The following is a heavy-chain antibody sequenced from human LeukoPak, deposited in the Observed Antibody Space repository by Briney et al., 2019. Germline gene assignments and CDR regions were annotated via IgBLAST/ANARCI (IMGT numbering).Heavy chain of an antibody. Sequence: PGGTLRLSCAASGFTFNTYGMSWVRQAPGKGLEWVSAISGSGGSTYYADSVKGRFTISRDNSKNTLYLQMNSLRAEDTAVYYCAKVPIVGAPFDYWGQGTLVTVSS. D-gene: IGHD1-26*01. V-gene: IGHV3-23*01. CDR2: ISGSGGST. CDR3: AKVPIVGAPFDY. CDR1: GFTFNTYG. J-gene: IGHJ4*02.